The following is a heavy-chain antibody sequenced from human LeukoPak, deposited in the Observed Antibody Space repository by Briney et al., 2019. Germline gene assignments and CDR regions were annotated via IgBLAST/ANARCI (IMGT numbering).Heavy chain of an antibody. J-gene: IGHJ5*02. V-gene: IGHV3-30*18. CDR1: GFTFSSYG. CDR3: AKEYGSEWFGELFHP. CDR2: ISYDGSNK. D-gene: IGHD3-10*01. Sequence: GRSLRLSCAASGFTFSSYGMHWVRQAPGKGLEWVAVISYDGSNKYYADSVKGRFTIPRDNSKNTLYLQMNSLRAEDTAVYYCAKEYGSEWFGELFHPWGQGTLVTVSS.